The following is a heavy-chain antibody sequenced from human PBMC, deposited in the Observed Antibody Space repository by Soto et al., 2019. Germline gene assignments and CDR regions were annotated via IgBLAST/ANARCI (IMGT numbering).Heavy chain of an antibody. Sequence: EVQLVESGGGLVQPGGSLRLSCAASGFTFFAYWIHWVRQVPGKGLVWVSRINSDGSHTSYADSVRGRFTISRDNSKNTVYLQMNSLTAEDTAVYYCAKEGGYEVYASENGFDSWGQGSLVTVSS. V-gene: IGHV3-74*01. CDR3: AKEGGYEVYASENGFDS. CDR2: INSDGSHT. J-gene: IGHJ5*01. CDR1: GFTFFAYW. D-gene: IGHD5-12*01.